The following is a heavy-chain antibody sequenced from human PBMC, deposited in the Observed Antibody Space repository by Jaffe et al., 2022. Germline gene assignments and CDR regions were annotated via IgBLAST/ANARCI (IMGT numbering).Heavy chain of an antibody. Sequence: EAQLVESGGGLGQPGGSLRLSCTSSGFTFSSYDMNWVRQAPGKGLEWVSSISKNSGTIYYADSVKGRFTISRDNAKSSLYLHMNSLRADDTAVYYCARTFDFWGQGTLVVVSS. CDR3: ARTFDF. J-gene: IGHJ4*02. CDR2: ISKNSGTI. V-gene: IGHV3-48*01. CDR1: GFTFSSYD.